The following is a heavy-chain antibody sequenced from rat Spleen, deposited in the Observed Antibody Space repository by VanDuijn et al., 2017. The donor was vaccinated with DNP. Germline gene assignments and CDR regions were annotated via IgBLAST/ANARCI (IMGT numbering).Heavy chain of an antibody. Sequence: EVQLVETGGGLVQPGRSLKLSCVASGFTFSTYWMFWIRQAPGKGLEWVATIIYDGSSTYYGDSVKGRFTISRDNAKNTLYLQMDSLRSEDTATYYCATQGQLGITWFAYWGQGTLVTVSS. CDR1: GFTFSTYW. J-gene: IGHJ3*01. D-gene: IGHD1-5*01. CDR2: IIYDGSST. CDR3: ATQGQLGITWFAY. V-gene: IGHV5-58*01.